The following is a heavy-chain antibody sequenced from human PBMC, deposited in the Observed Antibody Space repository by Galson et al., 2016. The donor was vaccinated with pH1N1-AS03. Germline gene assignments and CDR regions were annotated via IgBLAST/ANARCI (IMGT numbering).Heavy chain of an antibody. D-gene: IGHD3-22*01. CDR1: GGTFSNYA. CDR2: IHPIFGTP. CDR3: ARDRHYDTSGRSYYGSEH. J-gene: IGHJ4*02. V-gene: IGHV1-69*13. Sequence: SVKVSCKASGGTFSNYAISWMRQAPGQGLEWMGGIHPIFGTPSYAQKFRGRPTITADHSTSAAYMELTSLTSEDTAIYYCARDRHYDTSGRSYYGSEHWGQGTLVIVSS.